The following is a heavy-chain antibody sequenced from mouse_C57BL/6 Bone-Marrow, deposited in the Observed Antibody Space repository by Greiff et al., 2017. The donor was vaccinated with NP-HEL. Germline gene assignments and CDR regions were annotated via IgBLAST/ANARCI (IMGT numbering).Heavy chain of an antibody. CDR3: ARTYDYDGGYAMDY. CDR1: GFTFTDYY. D-gene: IGHD2-4*01. J-gene: IGHJ4*01. Sequence: EVKLVESGGGLVQPGGSLSLSCAASGFTFTDYYMSWVRQPPGTALEWLGFIRNKANGYTTEYSASVKGRFTISRDNSQSLLYLQMNALRAEDSATYYCARTYDYDGGYAMDYWGQGTSVTVSS. V-gene: IGHV7-3*01. CDR2: IRNKANGYTT.